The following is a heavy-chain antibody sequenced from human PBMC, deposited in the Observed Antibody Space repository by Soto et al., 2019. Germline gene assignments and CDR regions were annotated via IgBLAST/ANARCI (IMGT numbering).Heavy chain of an antibody. CDR3: GTTPLGQDYEAPNPYFDY. CDR1: GGSISSSSYY. J-gene: IGHJ4*02. D-gene: IGHD4-17*01. Sequence: LSLTCTVSGGSISSSSYYWGWIRQPPGKGLEWIGSIYYSGSTYYNPSLKSRVTISVDTSKNQFSLKLSSVTAADTAVYYCGTTPLGQDYEAPNPYFDYWGQGTLVTVSS. V-gene: IGHV4-39*01. CDR2: IYYSGST.